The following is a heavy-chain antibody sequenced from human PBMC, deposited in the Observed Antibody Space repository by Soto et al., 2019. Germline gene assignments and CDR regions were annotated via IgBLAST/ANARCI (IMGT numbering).Heavy chain of an antibody. J-gene: IGHJ6*02. CDR1: GFTFSSYG. CDR3: ARDGTYYGSGSYETYYYGMDV. D-gene: IGHD3-10*01. Sequence: GGSLRLSCAASGFTFSSYGMHWVRQAPGKGLEWVAVIWYDGSNKYYADSVKGRFTISRDNSKKTLYLQMNSLRAEDTAVYYCARDGTYYGSGSYETYYYGMDVWGQGTTVTVSS. V-gene: IGHV3-33*01. CDR2: IWYDGSNK.